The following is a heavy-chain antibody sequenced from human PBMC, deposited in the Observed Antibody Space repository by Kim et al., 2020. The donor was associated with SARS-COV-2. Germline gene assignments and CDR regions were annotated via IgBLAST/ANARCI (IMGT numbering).Heavy chain of an antibody. J-gene: IGHJ4*02. CDR3: AKTQLAYYFDN. V-gene: IGHV3-23*03. Sequence: GGSLTLSCAASGFSFSTYAMSWVREVPGKGLEWVSVIYSGGTNIHYLDSVKGRFTISRDDSKSTLYLQMNSLRAEDTALYYCAKTQLAYYFDNWGQGTLVTVSS. CDR2: IYSGGTNI. CDR1: GFSFSTYA. D-gene: IGHD6-13*01.